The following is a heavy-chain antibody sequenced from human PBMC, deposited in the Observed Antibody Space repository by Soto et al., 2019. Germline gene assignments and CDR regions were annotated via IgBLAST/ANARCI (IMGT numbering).Heavy chain of an antibody. D-gene: IGHD3-3*01. J-gene: IGHJ6*02. CDR1: GFTFSDYT. CDR3: ARKRQAYYDFWSGPRFDGMDV. CDR2: ISRSEK. V-gene: IGHV3-21*01. Sequence: PGGSLRLSCAASGFTFSDYTMNWVRQAPGKGLEWVSSISRSEKYYVDSGKGRFTISRDNAKNSLYLQMNSLRAEDTAVYYCARKRQAYYDFWSGPRFDGMDVWGQGTTVTVSS.